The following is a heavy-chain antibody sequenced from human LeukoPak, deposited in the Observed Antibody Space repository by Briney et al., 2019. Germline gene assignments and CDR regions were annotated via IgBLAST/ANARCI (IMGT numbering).Heavy chain of an antibody. Sequence: ASVKVSCKASGYTFPSYFMHWVRQAPGQGLEWMGIINPTGGSTTYAQKFQGRVTMTRDTSTSTVYMELSSLRSEDTAVYYCARTHLAYCGGDCYEPYNWFDPWGQGTLVTVSS. J-gene: IGHJ5*02. CDR3: ARTHLAYCGGDCYEPYNWFDP. D-gene: IGHD2-21*02. CDR1: GYTFPSYF. V-gene: IGHV1-46*01. CDR2: INPTGGST.